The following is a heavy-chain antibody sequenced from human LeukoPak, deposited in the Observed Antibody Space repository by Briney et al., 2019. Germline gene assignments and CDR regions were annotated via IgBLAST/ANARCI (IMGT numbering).Heavy chain of an antibody. CDR3: ARDYFGSGPYYAFEI. J-gene: IGHJ3*02. Sequence: GASVKVSCKASGYTFTSYYMHWVRQAPGQGLEWMGIINPSGGSTSYAQKFQGRVTMSTDTSTSTAYMELRSLRSDDTAMYYCARDYFGSGPYYAFEIWGQGTMVTVSS. CDR1: GYTFTSYY. CDR2: INPSGGST. D-gene: IGHD3-10*01. V-gene: IGHV1-46*01.